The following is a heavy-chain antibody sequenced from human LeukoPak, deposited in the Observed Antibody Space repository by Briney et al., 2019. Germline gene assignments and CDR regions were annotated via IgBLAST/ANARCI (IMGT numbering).Heavy chain of an antibody. V-gene: IGHV6-1*01. J-gene: IGHJ3*01. D-gene: IGHD3-10*01. CDR1: GDSVSSNSAA. CDR3: ARGGLVRGSINSLIGFDV. CDR2: TYYRSKWYKDDAGWYK. Sequence: SQTLSLTCAISGDSVSSNSAAWNWIRQSPSRGLEWLGRTYYRSKWYKDDAGWYKDDAGSLKSRITINVDTVMNQFSLQLSSVTPEDTALYYCARGGLVRGSINSLIGFDVWGQGIMVTVSS.